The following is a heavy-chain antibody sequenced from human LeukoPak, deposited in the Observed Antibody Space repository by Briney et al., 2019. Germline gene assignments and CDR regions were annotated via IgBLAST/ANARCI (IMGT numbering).Heavy chain of an antibody. J-gene: IGHJ5*02. V-gene: IGHV3-30*03. CDR2: ISYDGSNI. D-gene: IGHD5-18*01. Sequence: GGSLRLSCVASGLTFRTYGMHWVRQSPGKGLEWLAVISYDGSNIYYTDSVKGRFTISRDNSKNTLYMQLDSLRVEDTAVYYCAASDSYGWFDPWGQGALVTVSS. CDR3: AASDSYGWFDP. CDR1: GLTFRTYG.